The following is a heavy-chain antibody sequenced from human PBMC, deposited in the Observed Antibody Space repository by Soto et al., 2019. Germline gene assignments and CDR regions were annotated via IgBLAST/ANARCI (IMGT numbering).Heavy chain of an antibody. CDR2: ISAYNGNT. D-gene: IGHD6-19*01. J-gene: IGHJ4*02. V-gene: IGHV1-18*01. CDR3: ARAPPNPYSSGWYGTFDY. CDR1: GYTFTSYG. Sequence: QVQLVQSGAEVKKPGASVKVSCKASGYTFTSYGISWVRQAPGQGLEWMGWISAYNGNTNYAQKLQGRVTMTTDTSTSTAYMELRSLRSDDTAVYYCARAPPNPYSSGWYGTFDYWGQGTLVTVSS.